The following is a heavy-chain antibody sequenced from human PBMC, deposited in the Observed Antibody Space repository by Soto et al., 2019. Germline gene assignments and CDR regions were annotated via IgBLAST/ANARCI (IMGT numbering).Heavy chain of an antibody. CDR1: GYMFISYG. D-gene: IGHD3-10*01. CDR2: ISAHNGNT. V-gene: IGHV1-18*01. J-gene: IGHJ4*02. Sequence: QVQLVQSGAEVKKPGASVKVSCKASGYMFISYGINWVRQAPGQGLEWMGWISAHNGNTKYAQNLQGRVTMTTDTSTSTAYMEMRSLRSDDTAAYYCARDLDGSGSYYTDYWGAGTLVTVSS. CDR3: ARDLDGSGSYYTDY.